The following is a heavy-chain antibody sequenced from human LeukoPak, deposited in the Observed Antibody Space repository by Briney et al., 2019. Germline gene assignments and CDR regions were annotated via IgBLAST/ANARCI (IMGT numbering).Heavy chain of an antibody. D-gene: IGHD3-9*01. CDR1: GFTFSSYA. V-gene: IGHV3-30*04. CDR2: ISYDGSSK. Sequence: PGRSLRLSCAASGFTFSSYAMHWVRQAPGKGLEWVAVISYDGSSKYYADSVKGRFTISRDNSKNTLYLQMNSPRAEDTAVYYCARFPDFDWLFFDYWGQGTLVTVSS. J-gene: IGHJ4*02. CDR3: ARFPDFDWLFFDY.